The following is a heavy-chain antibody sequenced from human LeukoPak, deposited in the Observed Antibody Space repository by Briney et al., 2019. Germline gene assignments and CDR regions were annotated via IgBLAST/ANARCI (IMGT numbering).Heavy chain of an antibody. CDR3: ARTGYCSGGPCYNFDY. CDR1: GYTFTGYY. V-gene: IGHV1-2*02. CDR2: INPNSGGT. J-gene: IGHJ4*02. D-gene: IGHD2-15*01. Sequence: GASVKVSCKASGYTFTGYYLHWVRQAPGQGLEWMGWINPNSGGTNYAQNFQGRVTMTRDTSISTAYMELSRLRSDDTAVYYCARTGYCSGGPCYNFDYWGQGTPVTVSS.